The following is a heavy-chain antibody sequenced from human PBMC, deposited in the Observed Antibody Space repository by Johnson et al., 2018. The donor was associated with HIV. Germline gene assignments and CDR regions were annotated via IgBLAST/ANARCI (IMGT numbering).Heavy chain of an antibody. D-gene: IGHD6-19*01. CDR1: GFTFSSFW. CDR3: AGENLPGIAVYGGAFDI. Sequence: VHLVESGGGLVQPGGSLRLSCAASGFTFSSFWMTWVRQAPGKGLEWVANIKDDGSEKSYVDSVRGRFTLSRDNSKNILFLQMSSLRAEDTAVYFCAGENLPGIAVYGGAFDIWGQGTMVTVSS. J-gene: IGHJ3*02. V-gene: IGHV3-7*04. CDR2: IKDDGSEK.